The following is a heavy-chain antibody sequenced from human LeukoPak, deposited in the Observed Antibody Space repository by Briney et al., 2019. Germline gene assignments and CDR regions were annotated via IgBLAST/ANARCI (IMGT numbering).Heavy chain of an antibody. Sequence: ASVKVSCKASGYTFTSYYMHWVRQAPGQGLEWMGIINPSGGSTSYAQKFQGRVTMTRDTSTSTVYMELSSLRSEDTAVYYCAREHYYDSSGRGAFDIWGQGTMVTVSS. J-gene: IGHJ3*02. CDR3: AREHYYDSSGRGAFDI. V-gene: IGHV1-46*01. D-gene: IGHD3-22*01. CDR2: INPSGGST. CDR1: GYTFTSYY.